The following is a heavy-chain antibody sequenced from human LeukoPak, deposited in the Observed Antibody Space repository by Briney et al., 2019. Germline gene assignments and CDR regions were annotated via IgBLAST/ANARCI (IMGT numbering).Heavy chain of an antibody. J-gene: IGHJ3*02. D-gene: IGHD3-22*01. CDR1: GGSFSGYY. Sequence: PSETLSLTCAVYGGSFSGYYWSWIRQPPGKGLEWIGEINHSGSTNYNPSLKSRVTISVDTSKNQFSLKLSSVTAADTAVYYCASFITMIVVVIDAFDIWGQGTMVTVSS. CDR2: INHSGST. V-gene: IGHV4-34*01. CDR3: ASFITMIVVVIDAFDI.